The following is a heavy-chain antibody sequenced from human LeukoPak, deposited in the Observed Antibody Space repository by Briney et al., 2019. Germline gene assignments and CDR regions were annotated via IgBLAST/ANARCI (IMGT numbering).Heavy chain of an antibody. J-gene: IGHJ4*02. CDR3: ARGRRTVRGPTRIEYYFDY. Sequence: GASVKVSCKASGYTFTSYGISWVRQAPGQGLEWMGWISAYNGNTNYAQKLQGRVTMTTDTSTSTDYMELSSLRSEDTAVYYCARGRRTVRGPTRIEYYFDYWGQGTLVTVSS. CDR2: ISAYNGNT. D-gene: IGHD3-10*01. CDR1: GYTFTSYG. V-gene: IGHV1-18*01.